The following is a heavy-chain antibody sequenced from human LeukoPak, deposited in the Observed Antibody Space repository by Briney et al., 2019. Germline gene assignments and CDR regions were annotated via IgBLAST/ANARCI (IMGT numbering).Heavy chain of an antibody. Sequence: GGSLRLSCATSGFTFSNYWMSWVRQLPGKGLEWVASISQDGSAKTYLDSVKGRFTISRDNAKNSLYLQMNSLRAEDTAVYYCAREGEHCSGTSCYTLHYYYYYMDVWGKGTTVTVSS. D-gene: IGHD2-2*02. CDR3: AREGEHCSGTSCYTLHYYYYYMDV. V-gene: IGHV3-7*01. J-gene: IGHJ6*03. CDR1: GFTFSNYW. CDR2: ISQDGSAK.